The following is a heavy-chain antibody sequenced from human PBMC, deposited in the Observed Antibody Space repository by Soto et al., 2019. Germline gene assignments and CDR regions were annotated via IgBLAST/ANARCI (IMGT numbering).Heavy chain of an antibody. CDR1: GGSINSSSYF. V-gene: IGHV4-39*01. CDR3: ARHYSSGSRNWFDP. CDR2: IYYSGST. D-gene: IGHD6-19*01. J-gene: IGHJ5*02. Sequence: SETLSLTCSVSGGSINSSSYFWSWVRQPPGKGLEWIGSIYYSGSTYYNPSLSSRVTITVDTSKNQFSLKLSSVTAADTAVFYCARHYSSGSRNWFDPWSQGTLVTVSS.